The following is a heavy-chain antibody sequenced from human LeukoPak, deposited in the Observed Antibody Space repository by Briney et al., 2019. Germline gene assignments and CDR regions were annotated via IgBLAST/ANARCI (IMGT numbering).Heavy chain of an antibody. Sequence: PGGSLRLSCAASGFTFSSYEMNCVRQAPGKGLEWVSYISSSGSTIYYADSVKGRFTISRDNAKNSLYLQMNSVRAEDTAVYYCARDTGYFDYWGQGTLVTVSS. D-gene: IGHD6-13*01. CDR1: GFTFSSYE. J-gene: IGHJ4*02. CDR2: ISSSGSTI. V-gene: IGHV3-48*03. CDR3: ARDTGYFDY.